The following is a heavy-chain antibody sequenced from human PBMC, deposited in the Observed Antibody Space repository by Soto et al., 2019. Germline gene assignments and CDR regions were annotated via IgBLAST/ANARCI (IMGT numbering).Heavy chain of an antibody. CDR1: GFTFSSYA. CDR2: ISYDGSNK. J-gene: IGHJ3*02. CDR3: VKRDAFDI. V-gene: IGHV3-30-3*01. Sequence: QVQLVESGGGVVQPGRSLRLSCAASGFTFSSYAMHWVRQAPGKGLEWVAVISYDGSNKYYADSVKGRFTISRDNSKNTLYLQMNSLRADDTAVYYCVKRDAFDIWGQGTMVTVSS.